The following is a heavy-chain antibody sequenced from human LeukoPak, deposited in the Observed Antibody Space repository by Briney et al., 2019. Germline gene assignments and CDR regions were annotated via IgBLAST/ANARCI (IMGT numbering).Heavy chain of an antibody. CDR2: IKRSGST. Sequence: TLSEALSLTCAVHGGSFSGYYWGWIRQPPGKGLEWIRAIKRSGSTNYNPSLKSRVTISVDTSKNQFSLKLSSVTAADTAVYYCARGPHRYYFDDWGQGTLVTVSS. J-gene: IGHJ4*02. CDR3: ARGPHRYYFDD. V-gene: IGHV4-34*01. CDR1: GGSFSGYY.